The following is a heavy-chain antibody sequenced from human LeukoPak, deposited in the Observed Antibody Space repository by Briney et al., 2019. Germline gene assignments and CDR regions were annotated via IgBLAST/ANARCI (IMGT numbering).Heavy chain of an antibody. CDR2: ISGSSTTFI. Sequence: PGGSLRLSGAASGFTFSAYSMTWVRQAPGKGLDWVSSISGSSTTFIYYADSLKGRFTISRDNAKNSLYLQMNSLRAEDTAVYYCSRAPSPDCGGDCYSDFWGQGILVTVSS. V-gene: IGHV3-21*01. CDR1: GFTFSAYS. J-gene: IGHJ4*02. CDR3: SRAPSPDCGGDCYSDF. D-gene: IGHD2-21*02.